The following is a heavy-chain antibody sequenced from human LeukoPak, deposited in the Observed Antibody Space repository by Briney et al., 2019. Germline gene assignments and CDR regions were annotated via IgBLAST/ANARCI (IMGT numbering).Heavy chain of an antibody. J-gene: IGHJ5*02. CDR2: ISSSSSHI. D-gene: IGHD2-2*01. CDR1: GFTFSSYS. Sequence: GGSLRLSCAASGFTFSSYSMNWVRQAPGKGLEWVSSISSSSSHIYYADSVKGRFTISRDNAKNSLYLQMNSLRAEDTAVYYCAREDHGSCSSSSCSKWFDPWGQGTLVTVSS. CDR3: AREDHGSCSSSSCSKWFDP. V-gene: IGHV3-21*01.